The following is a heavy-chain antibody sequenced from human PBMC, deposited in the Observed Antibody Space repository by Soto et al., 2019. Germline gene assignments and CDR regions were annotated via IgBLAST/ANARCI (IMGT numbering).Heavy chain of an antibody. CDR2: IDPYDSQT. J-gene: IGHJ5*02. CDR3: ARRGWENYYNVVHNYWFDP. D-gene: IGHD3-10*01. V-gene: IGHV5-10-1*01. Sequence: PGESLKISCQGSGYTFTNYKITWVRQMPGKGLEWMGKIDPYDSQTNYSPSFQGLFTISADNSINTAYLQWSSLKASDTAIYYCARRGWENYYNVVHNYWFDPWGQGTLVTVSS. CDR1: GYTFTNYK.